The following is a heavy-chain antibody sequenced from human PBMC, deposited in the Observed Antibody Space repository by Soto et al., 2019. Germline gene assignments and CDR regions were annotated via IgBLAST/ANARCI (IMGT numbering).Heavy chain of an antibody. CDR2: ISAGNGNT. D-gene: IGHD3-22*01. CDR3: ARDRVRNYYDSSGYLPNY. J-gene: IGHJ4*02. CDR1: GYTFTSYA. V-gene: IGHV1-3*01. Sequence: GASVKVSCKASGYTFTSYAMHWVRQAPGQRLEWMGWISAGNGNTKYSQKFQGRVTITRDTSASTAYMELSSLRSEDTAVYYCARDRVRNYYDSSGYLPNYWGQGTLVTVSS.